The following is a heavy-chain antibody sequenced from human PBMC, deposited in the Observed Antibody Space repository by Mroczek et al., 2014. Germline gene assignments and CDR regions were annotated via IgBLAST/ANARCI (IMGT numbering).Heavy chain of an antibody. V-gene: IGHV3-30-3*01. Sequence: QVQLVQSGGGVVQPGRSLRLSCAASGFTFSSYAMHWVRQAPGKGLEWVAVISYDGSNKYYADSVKGRFTISRDNSKNTLYLQMNSLRAEDTAVYYCARDSSTTLGRFDPWGQGTLVTVSS. J-gene: IGHJ5*02. D-gene: IGHD2-2*01. CDR2: ISYDGSNK. CDR3: ARDSSTTLGRFDP. CDR1: GFTFSSYA.